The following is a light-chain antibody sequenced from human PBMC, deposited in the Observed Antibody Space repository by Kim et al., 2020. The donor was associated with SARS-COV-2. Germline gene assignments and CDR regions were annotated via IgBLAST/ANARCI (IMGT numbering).Light chain of an antibody. J-gene: IGKJ2*01. CDR2: GAS. CDR3: QQYNNWPYT. Sequence: EIVLTQSPATLSVSPGEGATLSCRASQNVSGYLGWYRQKPGQDTRLLIYGASSRATGAPARFSGSGSGTEFTLTISSLQSEDFAVYYCQQYNNWPYTLGQGTKVDIK. V-gene: IGKV3-15*01. CDR1: QNVSGY.